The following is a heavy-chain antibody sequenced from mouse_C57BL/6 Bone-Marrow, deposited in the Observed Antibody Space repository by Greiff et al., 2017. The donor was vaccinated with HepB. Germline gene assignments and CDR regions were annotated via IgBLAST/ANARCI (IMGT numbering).Heavy chain of an antibody. J-gene: IGHJ4*01. Sequence: EVQLQQSGAELVRPGASVKLSCTASGFNIKDDYMHWVKQRPEQGLEWIGWIDPENGDTEYASKFQGKATITADTSSNTAYLQLSSLTSEDTAVYYCTIGSSYDYYAMDYWGQGTSVTVSS. CDR1: GFNIKDDY. CDR3: TIGSSYDYYAMDY. D-gene: IGHD1-1*01. CDR2: IDPENGDT. V-gene: IGHV14-4*01.